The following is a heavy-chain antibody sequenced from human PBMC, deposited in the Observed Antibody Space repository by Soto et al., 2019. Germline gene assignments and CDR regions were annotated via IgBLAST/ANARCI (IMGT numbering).Heavy chain of an antibody. V-gene: IGHV3-15*01. D-gene: IGHD3-22*01. Sequence: EVQLVESGGGLVKPGGSLRLSCAASGFTFSNAWMSWVRQAPGKGLEWVGRIKSKTDGGTTDYAAPVKGRFTIPRDDSENTLYLQMNSLKTEDTAVYYCNTAITMKAQLTEYFHHWGQGTKVTVPS. CDR2: IKSKTDGGTT. J-gene: IGHJ1*01. CDR1: GFTFSNAW. CDR3: NTAITMKAQLTEYFHH.